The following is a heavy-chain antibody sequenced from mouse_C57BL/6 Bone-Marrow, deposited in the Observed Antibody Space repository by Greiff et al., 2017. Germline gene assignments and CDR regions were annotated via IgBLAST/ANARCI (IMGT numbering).Heavy chain of an antibody. CDR1: GFNIKDDY. CDR2: IDPENGDT. Sequence: EVQLQQSGAELVRPGASVKLSCTASGFNIKDDYMHWVKQRPEQGLEWIGWIDPENGDTEYASKFQGKATITADTSSNTAYLQLSSLTSEDTAVYYCTKGNYYGSSYHYFDYWGQGTTLTVSS. D-gene: IGHD1-1*01. J-gene: IGHJ2*01. V-gene: IGHV14-4*01. CDR3: TKGNYYGSSYHYFDY.